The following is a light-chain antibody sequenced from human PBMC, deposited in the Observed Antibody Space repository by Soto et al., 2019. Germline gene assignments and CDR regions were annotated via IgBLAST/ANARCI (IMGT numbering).Light chain of an antibody. J-gene: IGLJ2*01. CDR3: SSYAGSLVV. Sequence: QSALTQPTSASGSPGQSVTISCTGTNSDIGAYNYVSWYRQYPDKAPKLLVYQVTKRPSGVPDRFSGSKSGNTAALTVSGLQAEDEAVYYCSSYAGSLVVFGGGTKVTVL. CDR1: NSDIGAYNY. CDR2: QVT. V-gene: IGLV2-8*01.